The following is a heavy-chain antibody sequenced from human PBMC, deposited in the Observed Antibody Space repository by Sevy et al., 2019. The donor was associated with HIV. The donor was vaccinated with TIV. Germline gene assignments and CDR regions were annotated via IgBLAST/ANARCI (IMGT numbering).Heavy chain of an antibody. CDR2: IRYDGSNK. D-gene: IGHD3-16*01. J-gene: IGHJ4*02. CDR3: AKGPSPMITFGGVADY. Sequence: GGSLRLSCAASGFTFSSYGMHWVRQAPGKGLEWVAFIRYDGSNKYYADSVKGRFTISRDNSKNTRYLKMNSLRAEDTAVYYCAKGPSPMITFGGVADYWGQGTLVTVSS. CDR1: GFTFSSYG. V-gene: IGHV3-30*02.